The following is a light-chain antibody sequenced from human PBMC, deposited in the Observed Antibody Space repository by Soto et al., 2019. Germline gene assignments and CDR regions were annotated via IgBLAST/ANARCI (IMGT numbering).Light chain of an antibody. V-gene: IGKV3-15*01. CDR3: QQYNIWPPWT. CDR1: QSVSSN. CDR2: GAS. Sequence: EIVMTQSPATLSVSPGERATLSCRASQSVSSNLAWYQQKPGQAPRLLIYGASTRATGIPARFSGSGSGTEFTITISSLQSEDFAIYYCQQYNIWPPWTFGQGTQVEIK. J-gene: IGKJ1*01.